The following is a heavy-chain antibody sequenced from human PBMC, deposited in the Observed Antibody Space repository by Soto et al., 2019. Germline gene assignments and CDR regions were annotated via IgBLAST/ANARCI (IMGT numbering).Heavy chain of an antibody. J-gene: IGHJ4*02. Sequence: SLRLSCEASGFTFSKFDMQWVRQPTGKGLEWVSTIGISGDTYYAVSVKGRFTISRDNAKNSLSLQMNSLRAGDTALYFCARGQEVGAHFFDSWGQGTQVTVSS. D-gene: IGHD2-15*01. V-gene: IGHV3-13*04. CDR2: IGISGDT. CDR3: ARGQEVGAHFFDS. CDR1: GFTFSKFD.